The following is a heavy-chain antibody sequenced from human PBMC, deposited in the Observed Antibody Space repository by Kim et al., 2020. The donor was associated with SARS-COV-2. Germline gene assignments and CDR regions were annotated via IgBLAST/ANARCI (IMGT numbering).Heavy chain of an antibody. CDR3: ATDPGIAAAGTAGVDY. J-gene: IGHJ4*02. CDR2: ISSSSSYI. V-gene: IGHV3-21*04. Sequence: GGSLRLSCAASGFTFSSYSMNWVRQAPGKGLEWVSSISSSSSYIYYADSVKGRFTISRDNAKNSLYLQMNSLRAEDTAVYYCATDPGIAAAGTAGVDYWGQGSLVTVSS. CDR1: GFTFSSYS. D-gene: IGHD6-13*01.